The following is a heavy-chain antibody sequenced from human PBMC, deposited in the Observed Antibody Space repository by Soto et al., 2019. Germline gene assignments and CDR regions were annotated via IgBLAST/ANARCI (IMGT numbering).Heavy chain of an antibody. CDR1: GFTFDDYA. CDR3: AKDNGKYYYGSGTAFDY. J-gene: IGHJ4*02. Sequence: EVQLVESGGGLVQPGRSLRLSCAASGFTFDDYAMHWVRQAPGKGLEWVSGISWNSGSIGYADSVKGRFTISRDNAKNSLYLQMKSLRAEDTALYYCAKDNGKYYYGSGTAFDYWGQGTLVTVSS. V-gene: IGHV3-9*01. CDR2: ISWNSGSI. D-gene: IGHD3-10*01.